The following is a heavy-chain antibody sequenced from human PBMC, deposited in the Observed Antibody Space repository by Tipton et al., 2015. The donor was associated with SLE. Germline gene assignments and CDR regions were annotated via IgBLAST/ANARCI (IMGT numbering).Heavy chain of an antibody. V-gene: IGHV4-38-2*01. CDR2: IHHSESS. Sequence: LRLSCVVSGYSISSDYYWGWIRQPPGKGLECIGFIHHSESSYYNPSLKSRVTVIVDTSKNQFSLKLNSVTAADTAVYFCARVRSGFDPIDYWGQGTLVTVSS. D-gene: IGHD5-12*01. CDR1: GYSISSDYY. J-gene: IGHJ4*02. CDR3: ARVRSGFDPIDY.